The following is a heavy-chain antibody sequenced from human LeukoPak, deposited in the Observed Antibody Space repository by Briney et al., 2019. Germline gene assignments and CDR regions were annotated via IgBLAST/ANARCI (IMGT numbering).Heavy chain of an antibody. J-gene: IGHJ5*02. D-gene: IGHD3-10*01. CDR2: IYHSGRI. CDR3: ARVLWFGEPPYNWFDP. CDR1: GDSISRGGYS. V-gene: IGHV4-30-2*01. Sequence: SEPLSLTCAVSGDSISRGGYSGRWIRQPPGKGLEWIGYIYHSGRIYYNPSLKSRVTISVDRSKNQFSLKLSSVTAADTAVYYCARVLWFGEPPYNWFDPWGQGTLVTVSS.